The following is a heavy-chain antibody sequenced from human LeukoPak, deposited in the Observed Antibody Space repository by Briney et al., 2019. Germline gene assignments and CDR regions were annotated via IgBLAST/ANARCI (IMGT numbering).Heavy chain of an antibody. V-gene: IGHV3-7*01. D-gene: IGHD2-21*01. Sequence: GGSLRLSCADPGFTFSTYCIGWVCQAPGKGLGWVANIKYDGSEKYYVDSVKGRFTISIDNAKNSLYLQMNSLRVEDRAVYYCAGRPVSEGDKAFDIWGQGTMVTVSS. CDR3: AGRPVSEGDKAFDI. CDR2: IKYDGSEK. CDR1: GFTFSTYC. J-gene: IGHJ3*02.